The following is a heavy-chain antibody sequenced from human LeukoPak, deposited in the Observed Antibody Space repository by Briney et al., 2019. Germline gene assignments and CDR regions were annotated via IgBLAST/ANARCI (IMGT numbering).Heavy chain of an antibody. V-gene: IGHV1-69*02. CDR1: GGTFSSYT. Sequence: SVKVSCKASGGTFSSYTISWVRQAPGQGLEWMGRIIPILGIANYAQKFQGRVTITADKSTSTAYMELSSLRSEDTAVYYCASERITMVRGVLLGRFDPWGQGTLVTVSS. J-gene: IGHJ5*02. CDR3: ASERITMVRGVLLGRFDP. CDR2: IIPILGIA. D-gene: IGHD3-10*01.